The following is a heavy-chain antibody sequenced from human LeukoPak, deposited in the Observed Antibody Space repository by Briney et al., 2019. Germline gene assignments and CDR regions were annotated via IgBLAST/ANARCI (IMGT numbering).Heavy chain of an antibody. Sequence: SVKVSCKASGGTFSSYAISWVRQAPGQGLEWMGGIIPIFGTANYAQKFQGRVTITADKSTSTAYMELSSLRSEDTAVYYCASRYYYDSSGYYYPGTDASDIWGQGTMVTVSS. D-gene: IGHD3-22*01. J-gene: IGHJ3*02. CDR2: IIPIFGTA. V-gene: IGHV1-69*06. CDR3: ASRYYYDSSGYYYPGTDASDI. CDR1: GGTFSSYA.